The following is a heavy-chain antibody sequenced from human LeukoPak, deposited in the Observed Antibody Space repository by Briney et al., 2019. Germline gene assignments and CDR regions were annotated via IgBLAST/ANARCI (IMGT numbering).Heavy chain of an antibody. J-gene: IGHJ4*02. V-gene: IGHV3-23*01. CDR3: AKDEYYYGSGSYSPMSY. CDR2: ISGSGGST. CDR1: GFTFSSYA. D-gene: IGHD3-10*01. Sequence: PGGSLRLSCAASGFTFSSYAMSWVRQAPGKGLEWVSAISGSGGSTYYADSVKGRFTISRDNSKNTLYLQMNSLRAEDTAVYYCAKDEYYYGSGSYSPMSYWGQGTLVTVSS.